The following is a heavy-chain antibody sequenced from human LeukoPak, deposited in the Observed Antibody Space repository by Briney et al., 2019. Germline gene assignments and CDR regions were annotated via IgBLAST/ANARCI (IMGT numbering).Heavy chain of an antibody. V-gene: IGHV3-23*01. Sequence: GGSLRLSCAASGVTLSSYAMSWARQAPGKGREWVSGISSSGSGGNTYYADSVKGRLTISRDSSKNTLFLHMNTLRAEDTAIYYCAKDRTVEASYWYFDLWGRGTLVTVSS. CDR1: GVTLSSYA. CDR2: ISSSGSGGNT. D-gene: IGHD4-23*01. CDR3: AKDRTVEASYWYFDL. J-gene: IGHJ2*01.